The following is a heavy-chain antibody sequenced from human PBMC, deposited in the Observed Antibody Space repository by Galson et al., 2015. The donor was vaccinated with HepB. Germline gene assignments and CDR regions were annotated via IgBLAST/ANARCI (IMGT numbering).Heavy chain of an antibody. D-gene: IGHD2-15*01. CDR2: IIPILGIA. J-gene: IGHJ3*02. CDR3: ARDTNDIVVVVAATHDAFDI. CDR1: GGTFSSYT. V-gene: IGHV1-69*04. Sequence: SVKVSCKASGGTFSSYTISWVRQAPGQGLEWMGRIIPILGIANYAQKFQGRVTITADKSTSTAYMELSSLRSEDTAVYYCARDTNDIVVVVAATHDAFDIWGQGTMVTVSS.